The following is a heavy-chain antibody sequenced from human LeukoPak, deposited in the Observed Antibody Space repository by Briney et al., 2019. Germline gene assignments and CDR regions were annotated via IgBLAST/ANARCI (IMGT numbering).Heavy chain of an antibody. D-gene: IGHD6-19*01. J-gene: IGHJ4*02. CDR3: AKLPSIAVAGTNQY. CDR1: GFTFSCYA. CDR2: ISGSGGST. Sequence: GGSLRLSCAASGFTFSCYAMSWVRQAPGKGLEWVSAISGSGGSTYYAASVKGRFTISRDNPKNTLYLQMNTLRAEDTAVYYCAKLPSIAVAGTNQYWGRGTLVTVSS. V-gene: IGHV3-23*01.